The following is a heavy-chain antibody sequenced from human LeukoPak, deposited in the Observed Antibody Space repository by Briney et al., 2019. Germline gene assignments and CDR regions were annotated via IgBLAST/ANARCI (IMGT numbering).Heavy chain of an antibody. CDR3: AGGPGFLIDC. Sequence: GGSLRLSCAASGFTFSSYWMSWVRRAPGKGLEWIANINQNGNEKNYLDSMKGRLTISRDNANNLVFLQMNSLRIEDTAVYYCAGGPGFLIDCWGHGTLVTVSS. CDR2: INQNGNEK. CDR1: GFTFSSYW. D-gene: IGHD3-3*01. V-gene: IGHV3-7*01. J-gene: IGHJ4*01.